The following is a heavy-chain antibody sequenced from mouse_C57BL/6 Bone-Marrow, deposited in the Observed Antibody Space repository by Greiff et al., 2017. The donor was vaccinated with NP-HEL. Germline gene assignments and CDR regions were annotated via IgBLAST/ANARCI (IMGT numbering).Heavy chain of an antibody. CDR2: INPSNGCT. V-gene: IGHV1-53*01. Sequence: VKLQQSGTELVKPGASVKLSCKASGYTFTSYWMHWVKQRPGQGLEWIGNINPSNGCTNYNEKFKSKATLTVDKSSSTAYMQLSSLTSEDSAVYYCARGEGNYVHLDYWGQGTTLTVSS. D-gene: IGHD2-1*01. CDR1: GYTFTSYW. J-gene: IGHJ2*01. CDR3: ARGEGNYVHLDY.